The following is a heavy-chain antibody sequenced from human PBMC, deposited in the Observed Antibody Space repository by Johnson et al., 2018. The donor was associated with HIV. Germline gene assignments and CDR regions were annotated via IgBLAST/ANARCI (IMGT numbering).Heavy chain of an antibody. CDR1: RFTFSIYA. CDR2: ISSSGSTI. V-gene: IGHV3-48*04. D-gene: IGHD6-6*01. CDR3: ARVVSSLTSPPDI. J-gene: IGHJ3*02. Sequence: VQLVESGGGVVQPGRSLRLSCAASRFTFSIYAMTWVRQAPGKGLEWVSYISSSGSTIYYADSVKGRFTISRDNAKNSLYLQMNSLRAEDTAVYYCARVVSSLTSPPDIWGQGTMVTVSS.